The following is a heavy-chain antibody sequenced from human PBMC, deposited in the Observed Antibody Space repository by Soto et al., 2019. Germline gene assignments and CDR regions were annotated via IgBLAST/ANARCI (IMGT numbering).Heavy chain of an antibody. V-gene: IGHV4-30-4*01. CDR1: GGSISSSDYY. D-gene: IGHD6-13*01. CDR3: ARDIAAAGYFDY. Sequence: SETLSLTCTVSGGSISSSDYYWSWIRQPPGKGLEWIGYIYYSGSTYYNPSLKRRVTMSVDTSKNQFSLKLSSVTAADTAVYYCARDIAAAGYFDYWGLGTLVTVSS. CDR2: IYYSGST. J-gene: IGHJ4*02.